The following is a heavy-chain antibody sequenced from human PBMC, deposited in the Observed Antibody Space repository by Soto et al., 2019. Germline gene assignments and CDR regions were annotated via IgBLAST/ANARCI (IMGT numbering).Heavy chain of an antibody. CDR2: IIPIFGTA. CDR3: AREGGRHSGGIDY. Sequence: GASVKVSCKASGGTFSSYSINWVRQAPGQGLEWMGEIIPIFGTANYAQKFQGRVTITADESTSTAYMELSSLRSEDTAVYYCAREGGRHSGGIDYWGQGTLVTVSS. D-gene: IGHD1-26*01. J-gene: IGHJ4*02. V-gene: IGHV1-69*13. CDR1: GGTFSSYS.